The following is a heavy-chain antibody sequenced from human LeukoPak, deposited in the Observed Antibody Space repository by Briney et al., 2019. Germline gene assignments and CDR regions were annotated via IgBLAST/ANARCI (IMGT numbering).Heavy chain of an antibody. J-gene: IGHJ4*02. V-gene: IGHV1-8*03. CDR2: INPDTGDK. CDR3: ARTTPRPAPGYDS. D-gene: IGHD6-25*01. CDR1: GYTFTNYH. Sequence: ASVKVSCKASGYTFTNYHINWVRQASGQGLEWMTWINPDTGDKGYARKFQDRVTITTDTSISTAYMELSSLSSEDTAVYFCARTTPRPAPGYDSWGQGPLFPVSS.